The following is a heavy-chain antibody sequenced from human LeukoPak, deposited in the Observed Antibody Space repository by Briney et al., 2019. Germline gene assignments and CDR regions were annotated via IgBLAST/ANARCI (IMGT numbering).Heavy chain of an antibody. CDR3: ARRRSHDYTNYAQYYFDY. CDR1: GYSFTTYW. D-gene: IGHD4-11*01. Sequence: HGESLKISCKGSGYSFTTYWIGWVRQMPGKGLEWMGIIYPSDSDTRYSPSFQGQVTISADKSINTAYLQWSSLRASDTAMYYCARRRSHDYTNYAQYYFDYWGQGTLVTVSS. CDR2: IYPSDSDT. J-gene: IGHJ4*02. V-gene: IGHV5-51*01.